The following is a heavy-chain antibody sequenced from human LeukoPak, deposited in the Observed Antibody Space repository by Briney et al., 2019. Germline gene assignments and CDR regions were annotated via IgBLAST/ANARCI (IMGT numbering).Heavy chain of an antibody. D-gene: IGHD1-20*01. CDR1: GHTLTELS. J-gene: IGHJ4*02. CDR2: FDPEDGEI. Sequence: ASVKVSCKVSGHTLTELSMHWVRQAPGKRLEWMGGFDPEDGEIMYAQKFQGRVTMTDDTSTDTAYMELSSVRSEDTAVYYCVTAVTGTGWWGQGTLVTVSS. V-gene: IGHV1-24*01. CDR3: VTAVTGTGW.